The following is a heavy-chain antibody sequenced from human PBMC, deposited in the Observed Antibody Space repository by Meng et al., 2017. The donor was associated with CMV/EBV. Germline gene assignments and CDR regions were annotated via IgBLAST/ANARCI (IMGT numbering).Heavy chain of an antibody. V-gene: IGHV4-39*07. CDR3: ARGVVTMIVVYDP. CDR1: GGSIRSSSYY. CDR2: IYYSGST. J-gene: IGHJ5*02. Sequence: GPGRVKSSETLPLTCTVSGGSIRSSSYYWGWIRQPPGKGLEWIGSIYYSGSTYYNPSLKSRVTISVDTSKNQFSLKLSSVTAADTAVYYCARGVVTMIVVYDPWGQGTLVTVSS. D-gene: IGHD3-22*01.